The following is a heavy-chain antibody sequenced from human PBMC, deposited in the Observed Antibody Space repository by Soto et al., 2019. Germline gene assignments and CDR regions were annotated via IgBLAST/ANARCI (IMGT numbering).Heavy chain of an antibody. V-gene: IGHV4-39*01. J-gene: IGHJ1*01. CDR1: GASISVHSYY. D-gene: IGHD1-20*01. CDR3: TRRYNWNDKYFHX. Sequence: SETLSLTCTVSGASISVHSYYWTWIRQPPGKGLEWIGSSYYSGTTYLNPSLKSRATIYVETSKNQFSLRLTSVTAADTAIYYCTRRYNWNDKYFHXWGPGALVTVSX. CDR2: SYYSGTT.